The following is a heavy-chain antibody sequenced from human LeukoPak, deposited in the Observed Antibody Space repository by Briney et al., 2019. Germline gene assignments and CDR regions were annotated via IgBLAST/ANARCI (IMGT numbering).Heavy chain of an antibody. D-gene: IGHD5-18*01. CDR2: INHSGST. Sequence: SETLSLTCTVSGGSISSYYWSWIRQPPGKGLEWIGEINHSGSTNYNPSLKSRVTISVDTSKNQFSLKLSSVTAADTAVYYCARVTAMATGDAFDIWGQGTMVTVSS. J-gene: IGHJ3*02. CDR3: ARVTAMATGDAFDI. CDR1: GGSISSYY. V-gene: IGHV4-34*01.